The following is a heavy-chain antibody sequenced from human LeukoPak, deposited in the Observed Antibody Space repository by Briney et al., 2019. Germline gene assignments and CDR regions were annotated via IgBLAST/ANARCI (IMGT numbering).Heavy chain of an antibody. V-gene: IGHV3-30*03. CDR2: ISYDGRNI. D-gene: IGHD4-17*01. Sequence: GGSLRLSCAASGFTFNNYGMHWVRQAPGKGLEWVAVISYDGRNIHYPDSVKGRFTISRDISTDTLWLQMDSLRTEDTAVYYCARVPEDYGIDYWGQGTLVTVSS. CDR1: GFTFNNYG. CDR3: ARVPEDYGIDY. J-gene: IGHJ4*02.